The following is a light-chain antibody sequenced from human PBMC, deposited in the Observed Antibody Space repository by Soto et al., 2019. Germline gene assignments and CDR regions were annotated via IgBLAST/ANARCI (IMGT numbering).Light chain of an antibody. CDR3: QSYDSSLSGSISV. CDR2: GNS. V-gene: IGLV1-40*01. CDR1: SSNIGAGYD. Sequence: QSVLTQPPSVSGAPGQRVTISCTGSSSNIGAGYDVHWYQQLPGTAPKLLIYGNSNRPSGVPDRFSGSKSGNSASLAITGLQAEDEADYYCQSYDSSLSGSISVFGNGPKVTV. J-gene: IGLJ1*01.